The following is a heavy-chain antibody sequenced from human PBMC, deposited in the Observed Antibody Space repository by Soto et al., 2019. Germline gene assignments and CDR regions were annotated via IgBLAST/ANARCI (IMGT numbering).Heavy chain of an antibody. Sequence: PSQTLSLTCAVSGDNLSRNTAAWNWIRQSPSRGLEWLGRTHYTSRWYIDYAESVKSRITVSPDTSKNQFSLHLNSVTPGDTAVYYCARAHYGDYGYGMDVWGQGTTVTVSS. CDR3: ARAHYGDYGYGMDV. J-gene: IGHJ6*02. CDR1: GDNLSRNTAA. V-gene: IGHV6-1*01. CDR2: THYTSRWYI. D-gene: IGHD4-17*01.